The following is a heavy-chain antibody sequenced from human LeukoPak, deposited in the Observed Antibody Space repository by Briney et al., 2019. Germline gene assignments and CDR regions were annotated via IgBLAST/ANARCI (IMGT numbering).Heavy chain of an antibody. V-gene: IGHV1-18*01. D-gene: IGHD2-2*01. CDR1: GYTFTSYG. J-gene: IGHJ6*03. CDR3: ARGGCSSTSCYWTSEPRYMDV. Sequence: GASVKVSCKASGYTFTSYGISWVRQAPGQGLECMGWISAYNGNTNYAQKLQGRVTMTTDTSTSTAYMELRSLRSDDPTVYYCARGGCSSTSCYWTSEPRYMDVWGKGTTVTVSS. CDR2: ISAYNGNT.